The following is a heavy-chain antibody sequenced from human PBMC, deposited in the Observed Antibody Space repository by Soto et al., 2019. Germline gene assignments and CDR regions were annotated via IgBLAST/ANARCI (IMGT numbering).Heavy chain of an antibody. D-gene: IGHD6-19*01. CDR3: ARGVRVAGYYYYGMDV. J-gene: IGHJ6*02. V-gene: IGHV4-34*01. CDR2: INHSGST. CDR1: GGSFSGYY. Sequence: ETLSLTCAVYGGSFSGYYWSWIRQPPGKGLEWIGEINHSGSTNYNPSLKSRVTISVDTSKNQFSLKLSSVTAADTAVYYCARGVRVAGYYYYGMDVWGQGTTVTVSS.